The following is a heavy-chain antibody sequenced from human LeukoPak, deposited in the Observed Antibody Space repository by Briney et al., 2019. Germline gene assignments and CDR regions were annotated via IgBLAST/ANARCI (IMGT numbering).Heavy chain of an antibody. V-gene: IGHV5-51*01. Sequence: GESLKISCQGSGSSFTSYWIAWVRQLPGKGLEWMGIIYPDDSDTRYSPSFQGQVTISADKSISTAYLQWSSLKASDTAMYYCARRSYGGKDFDQWGQGTLVTVSS. CDR1: GSSFTSYW. D-gene: IGHD4-23*01. CDR3: ARRSYGGKDFDQ. J-gene: IGHJ4*02. CDR2: IYPDDSDT.